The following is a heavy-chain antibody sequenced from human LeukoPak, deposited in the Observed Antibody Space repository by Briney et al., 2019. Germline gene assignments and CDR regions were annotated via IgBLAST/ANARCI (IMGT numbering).Heavy chain of an antibody. D-gene: IGHD4-11*01. Sequence: GGSLRLCCAVHGFTFSSYTMTSVRQAPGKVLEWVSSITGSSTYIYYADSVKGRFTISRDNAKNSLYLQMNNLGAEDMAVYYCARDLTVTSTCWFDLWGQGTLVTVSS. CDR3: ARDLTVTSTCWFDL. V-gene: IGHV3-21*01. CDR1: GFTFSSYT. J-gene: IGHJ5*02. CDR2: ITGSSTYI.